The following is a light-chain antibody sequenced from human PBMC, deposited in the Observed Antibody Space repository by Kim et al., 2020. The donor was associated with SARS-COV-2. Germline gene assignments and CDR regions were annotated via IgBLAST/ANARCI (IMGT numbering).Light chain of an antibody. CDR1: SNNVGNQG. CDR3: AAWDSSLSGWV. V-gene: IGLV10-54*01. J-gene: IGLJ3*02. CDR2: RNN. Sequence: RQTATLTCTGNSNNVGNQGAAWLQHHQRHPPKLLSYRNNNRPSGISERLSASRSGNTASLTITGLQPEDEADYYCAAWDSSLSGWVFGGGTQLTVL.